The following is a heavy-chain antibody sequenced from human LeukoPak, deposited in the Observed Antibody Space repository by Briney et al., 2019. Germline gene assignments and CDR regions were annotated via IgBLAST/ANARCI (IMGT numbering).Heavy chain of an antibody. CDR2: ITSSGETT. CDR3: ARDFPTARLVIKRFMDV. CDR1: GSIPFTSYS. V-gene: IGHV3-23*01. J-gene: IGHJ6*02. D-gene: IGHD3-9*01. Sequence: GGSRRLSCAASGSIPFTSYSMSWVGQAPGKGLEWVSAITSSGETTYYADSVKGRFTISRDNSKNMVYLQMNSLRAEDTAVYYCARDFPTARLVIKRFMDVWGQGTTVTVSS.